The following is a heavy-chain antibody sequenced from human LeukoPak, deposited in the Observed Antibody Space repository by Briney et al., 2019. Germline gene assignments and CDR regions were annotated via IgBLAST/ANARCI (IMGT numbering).Heavy chain of an antibody. CDR3: ARGPRGDYLDY. CDR2: VYYTGST. Sequence: SETLSLTCTVSGGSINSSSYYWDWIRQPPGKGLEWIVSVYYTGSTYDNPSLKSRVTISVDTSKSQISLKMSPVTAADTAVYYCARGPRGDYLDYWGQGTLVTVSS. CDR1: GGSINSSSYY. V-gene: IGHV4-39*07. J-gene: IGHJ4*02.